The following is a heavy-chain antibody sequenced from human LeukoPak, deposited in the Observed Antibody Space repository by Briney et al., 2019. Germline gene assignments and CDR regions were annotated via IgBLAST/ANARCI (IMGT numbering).Heavy chain of an antibody. Sequence: PSETLSLTCAVYGGSFSGYYWSWIRQPPGKGLEWIGEINHSGSTNYNPSLKSRVTISVDTSKNQFSLKLSSVTAADTAVYYCARSFVEMATMDYWGQGTLVTVSS. CDR1: GGSFSGYY. V-gene: IGHV4-34*01. CDR3: ARSFVEMATMDY. CDR2: INHSGST. J-gene: IGHJ4*02. D-gene: IGHD5-24*01.